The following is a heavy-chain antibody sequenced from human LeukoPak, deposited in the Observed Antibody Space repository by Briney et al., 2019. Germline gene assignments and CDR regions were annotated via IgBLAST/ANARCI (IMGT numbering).Heavy chain of an antibody. CDR2: ISSNGGST. V-gene: IGHV3-64D*06. Sequence: GGSLRLSCSASGFTFSSYAMDRVRQAPGKGLEYVSTISSNGGSTYYADSEKGRFTISRDDSKNTLYLRMSSLRAEDTAVYYCVKEGDYGYYFDYWGQGTRVTVSA. D-gene: IGHD3-16*01. J-gene: IGHJ4*02. CDR1: GFTFSSYA. CDR3: VKEGDYGYYFDY.